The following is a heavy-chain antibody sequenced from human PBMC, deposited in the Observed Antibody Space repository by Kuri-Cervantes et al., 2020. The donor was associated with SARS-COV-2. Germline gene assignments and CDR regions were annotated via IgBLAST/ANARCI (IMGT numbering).Heavy chain of an antibody. CDR1: GGSISSYY. D-gene: IGHD3-3*01. CDR2: IYYSGST. J-gene: IGHJ6*02. Sequence: ESLKISCTVSGGSISSYYWSWIRKPPGKGLEWIGYIYYSGSTNYNPSLKSRVTISVDTSKNQFSLKLSSVTAADTAVYYCARHYYDFWSGPFYGMDVWGQGTTVTVSS. V-gene: IGHV4-59*01. CDR3: ARHYYDFWSGPFYGMDV.